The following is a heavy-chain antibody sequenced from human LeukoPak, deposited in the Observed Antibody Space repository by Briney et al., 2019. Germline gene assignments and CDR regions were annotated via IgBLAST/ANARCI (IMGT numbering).Heavy chain of an antibody. Sequence: PSETLSLTCTVSGGSISGNYWSWVRQPPGKGLEWIGSVYHSGSTYYNPSLKSRVTISVDTSKNQFSLKLSSVTAADTAVYYCARVIRYCSGGSCYSGRDAFDIWGQGTMVTVSS. V-gene: IGHV4-38-2*02. CDR3: ARVIRYCSGGSCYSGRDAFDI. D-gene: IGHD2-15*01. CDR1: GGSISGNY. J-gene: IGHJ3*02. CDR2: VYHSGST.